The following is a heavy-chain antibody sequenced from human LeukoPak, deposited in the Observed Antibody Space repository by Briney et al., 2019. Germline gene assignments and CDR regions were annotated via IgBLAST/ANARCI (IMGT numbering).Heavy chain of an antibody. V-gene: IGHV3-30*18. CDR3: AKGLGGWPNYFDY. J-gene: IGHJ4*02. CDR2: ISYDGTNT. D-gene: IGHD3-16*01. Sequence: GGSLRLSCAASGFTFSSYGMNWVRQAPGKGLEWVAVISYDGTNTYYADSVKGRFTISRDNSKNTVYLQMNSLRNEDTGVYFCAKGLGGWPNYFDYWGQGTLVTVSS. CDR1: GFTFSSYG.